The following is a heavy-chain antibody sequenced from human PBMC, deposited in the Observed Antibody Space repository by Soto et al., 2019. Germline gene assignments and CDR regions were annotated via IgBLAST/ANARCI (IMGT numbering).Heavy chain of an antibody. D-gene: IGHD3-22*01. CDR1: GGSVSSGIYY. J-gene: IGHJ5*02. V-gene: IGHV4-61*01. CDR2: IYYSGST. Sequence: SETLSLTCTVSGGSVSSGIYYWSWIRQPPGKGLELIGYIYYSGSTNYNPSLKSRVTIAVDTSKNQFSLKLSSVTTADTAVYDCSRVGDIESSDYLSKWLDPWGQGTLVTVSS. CDR3: SRVGDIESSDYLSKWLDP.